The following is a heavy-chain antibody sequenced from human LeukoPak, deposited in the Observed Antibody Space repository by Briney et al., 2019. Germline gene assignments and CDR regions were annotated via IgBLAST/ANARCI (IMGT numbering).Heavy chain of an antibody. J-gene: IGHJ4*02. CDR2: ISSKSDYT. V-gene: IGHV3-11*03. CDR3: ARCQYNSGPDF. D-gene: IGHD6-25*01. CDR1: WFTFRDYY. Sequence: GGAPRISLSAPWFTFRDYYMSLIRHAPGKGLELVSYISSKSDYTNYADSVKGRFTISRDNAKNSLYLQMNSLRAEDTAVYYCARCQYNSGPDFWGQGTLVTVSS.